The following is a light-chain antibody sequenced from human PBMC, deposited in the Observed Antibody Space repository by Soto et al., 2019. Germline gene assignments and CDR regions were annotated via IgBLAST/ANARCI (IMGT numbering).Light chain of an antibody. V-gene: IGKV1-8*01. J-gene: IGKJ1*01. CDR2: AAS. CDR3: QQYYSYRT. Sequence: AIQMTHSPSSLSASVEDRFIITCRASQGISSYLAWYQQKPGKSPKLLIYAASTLQSGVPSRFSGSGSGTDFTLTISCLQSEDFATYYCQQYYSYRTFGQGTKVDI. CDR1: QGISSY.